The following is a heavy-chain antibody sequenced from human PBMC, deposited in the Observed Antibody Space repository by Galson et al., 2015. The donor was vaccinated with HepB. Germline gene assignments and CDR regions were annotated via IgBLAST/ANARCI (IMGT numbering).Heavy chain of an antibody. J-gene: IGHJ4*02. CDR2: ISSSSSTI. D-gene: IGHD1-26*01. Sequence: SLRLSCAASGFTFSSYSMNWVRQAPGKGLEWVSYISSSSSTIYYADSVKGRFTISRDNAKNSLYLQMNSLRAEDTAVYYCARNLGAFRWELGTFDYWGQGTLVTVSS. CDR1: GFTFSSYS. CDR3: ARNLGAFRWELGTFDY. V-gene: IGHV3-48*01.